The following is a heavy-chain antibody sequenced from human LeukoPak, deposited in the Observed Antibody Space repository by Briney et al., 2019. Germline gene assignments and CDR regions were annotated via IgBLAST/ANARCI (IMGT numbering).Heavy chain of an antibody. CDR3: ARSDIVVVPAAIYYYYGMDV. J-gene: IGHJ6*02. CDR2: ISAYNGNT. Sequence: ASVKVSCKASGYTFTSYGISWVRQAPGQGLEWMGWISAYNGNTNYAQKLQGRVTMTTDTSTSTAYMELRSLRSDDTAVYYCARSDIVVVPAAIYYYYGMDVWGQGTTVTASS. D-gene: IGHD2-2*01. V-gene: IGHV1-18*01. CDR1: GYTFTSYG.